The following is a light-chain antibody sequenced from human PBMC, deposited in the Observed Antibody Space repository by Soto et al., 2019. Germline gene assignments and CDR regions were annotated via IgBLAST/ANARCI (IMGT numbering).Light chain of an antibody. CDR3: SSYAGSNNLV. Sequence: QSALTQPPSASGSPGQSVTISCTGPSSDVGGYNYVSWYQQHPGKAPKLMIYEVSKRPSGVPDRFSGSKSGNTASLTVSGLQAEDEADYYCSSYAGSNNLVFVGGTKLTVL. J-gene: IGLJ2*01. CDR1: SSDVGGYNY. CDR2: EVS. V-gene: IGLV2-8*01.